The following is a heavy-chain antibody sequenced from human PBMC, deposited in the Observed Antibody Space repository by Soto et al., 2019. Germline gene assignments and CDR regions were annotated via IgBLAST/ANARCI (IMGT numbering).Heavy chain of an antibody. D-gene: IGHD6-13*01. V-gene: IGHV3-23*01. Sequence: EVQLLESGGGLVQPGGSLRLSCAASGFTFSSYVMSWVRQAPGKGLEWVSAISGSGGSTYYADSVKGRFTISRDNSKNTLYLQMNSLRAEDTAVYYCATRSNSSWYKTYYFDYWGQGTLVTVSS. J-gene: IGHJ4*02. CDR1: GFTFSSYV. CDR3: ATRSNSSWYKTYYFDY. CDR2: ISGSGGST.